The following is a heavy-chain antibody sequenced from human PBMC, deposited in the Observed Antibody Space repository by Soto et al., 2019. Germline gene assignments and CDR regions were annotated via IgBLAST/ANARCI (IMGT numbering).Heavy chain of an antibody. V-gene: IGHV1-2*02. D-gene: IGHD6-6*01. Sequence: GASVKVSCKASGYTFTGYYMHGVRQAPGQGLEWMGWINPNSGGTNYAQKFQGRVTMTRDTSISTAYMELSRLRSDDTAVYYCARVFEYSSSSGPSEYWGQGTLVTVSS. J-gene: IGHJ4*02. CDR2: INPNSGGT. CDR1: GYTFTGYY. CDR3: ARVFEYSSSSGPSEY.